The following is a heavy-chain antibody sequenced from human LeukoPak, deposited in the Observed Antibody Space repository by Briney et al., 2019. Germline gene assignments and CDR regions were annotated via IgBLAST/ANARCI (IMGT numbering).Heavy chain of an antibody. D-gene: IGHD2/OR15-2a*01. CDR2: ISSNGGST. Sequence: GGSLRLSCAASGFTFSSYAMHWVRQAPGKGLEYVSAISSNGGSTYYANSVKGRFTISRDNSKNTLYLQMNSLRAEDTAVYYCARAGNTRFDYWGQGTLVTVSS. V-gene: IGHV3-64*01. J-gene: IGHJ4*02. CDR3: ARAGNTRFDY. CDR1: GFTFSSYA.